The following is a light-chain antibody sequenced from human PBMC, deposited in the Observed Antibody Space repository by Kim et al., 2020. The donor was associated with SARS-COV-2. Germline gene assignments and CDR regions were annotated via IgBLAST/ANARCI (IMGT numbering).Light chain of an antibody. CDR3: NSRDSSGNPGVV. V-gene: IGLV3-19*01. CDR1: SLRSYY. CDR2: GKN. Sequence: SSELTQDPAVSVALGQTVRITCQGDSLRSYYASWYQQKPGQAPVLVIYGKNNRPSGIPDRFSGSSSGNTASLTITGAQAEDEADYYCNSRDSSGNPGVVFGGGTQLTFL. J-gene: IGLJ2*01.